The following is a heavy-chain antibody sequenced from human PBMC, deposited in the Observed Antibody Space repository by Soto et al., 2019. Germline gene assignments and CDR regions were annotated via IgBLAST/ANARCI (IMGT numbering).Heavy chain of an antibody. CDR2: MNPNSGNT. CDR1: GYTFTSYD. Sequence: ASVKVSCKASGYTFTSYDINWVRQATGQGLEWMGWMNPNSGNTGYAQKFQGRVTMTRNTSISTAYMELSSLRSEDPAVYYCANSSSWGGGMDVWGQGTTVTVSS. J-gene: IGHJ6*02. V-gene: IGHV1-8*01. CDR3: ANSSSWGGGMDV. D-gene: IGHD6-13*01.